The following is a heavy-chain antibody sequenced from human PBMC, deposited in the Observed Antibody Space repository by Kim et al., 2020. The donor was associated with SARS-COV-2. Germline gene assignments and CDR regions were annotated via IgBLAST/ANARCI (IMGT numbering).Heavy chain of an antibody. CDR3: AKTGGYTFGYFEMGGPDC. CDR1: GFTFSGYS. J-gene: IGHJ4*02. D-gene: IGHD5-18*01. V-gene: IGHV3-30-3*01. Sequence: GGSLRLSCAASGFTFSGYSMHWVRQAPGKGLEWVAVISYDGNNKYYADFVKGRYTISRDNSENTHYLQMNSLRPEDTSVYYCAKTGGYTFGYFEMGGPDCGSEGTLDTVSS. CDR2: ISYDGNNK.